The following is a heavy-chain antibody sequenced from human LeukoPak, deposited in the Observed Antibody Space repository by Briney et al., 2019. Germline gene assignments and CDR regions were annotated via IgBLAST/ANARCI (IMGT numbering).Heavy chain of an antibody. CDR2: IKQDGTEI. Sequence: GGSLRLSCAASGFTFNNYWMTWFRQAPGKGLEWVASIKQDGTEIFYVDSVRGRFIISRDNAENSLYLHMNSLRVEDTAVYYCARTPDGADYWGQGTLVTVSS. J-gene: IGHJ4*02. CDR1: GFTFNNYW. CDR3: ARTPDGADY. D-gene: IGHD3-10*01. V-gene: IGHV3-7*01.